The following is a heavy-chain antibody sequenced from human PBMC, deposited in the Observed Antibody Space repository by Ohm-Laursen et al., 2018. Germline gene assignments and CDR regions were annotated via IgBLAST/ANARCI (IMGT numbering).Heavy chain of an antibody. J-gene: IGHJ2*01. CDR3: ARGSFYGGSPYWYFDL. D-gene: IGHD4-23*01. V-gene: IGHV3-66*01. CDR1: GFTVRNSY. Sequence: SLRLSCAASGFTVRNSYMNWVRQAPGKGLEWVSVIYSGGGTFYADSVKGRFTISRDNSKNTVYLQVNSLRPEDTAVYYCARGSFYGGSPYWYFDLWGRGTLVTVSS. CDR2: IYSGGGT.